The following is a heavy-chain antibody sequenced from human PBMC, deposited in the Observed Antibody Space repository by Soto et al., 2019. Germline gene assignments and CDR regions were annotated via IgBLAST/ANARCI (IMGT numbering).Heavy chain of an antibody. CDR1: GFTFSDYY. J-gene: IGHJ5*02. Sequence: GGSLRLSCAASGFTFSDYYMSWIRQAPGKGLEWVSYISSSGTTIYYADSVKGRFTISRDNAKKSLYLQMNSLRAEDTAVYYCARGGYDILTGYYESWGQGTLVTVSS. V-gene: IGHV3-11*01. D-gene: IGHD3-9*01. CDR2: ISSSGTTI. CDR3: ARGGYDILTGYYES.